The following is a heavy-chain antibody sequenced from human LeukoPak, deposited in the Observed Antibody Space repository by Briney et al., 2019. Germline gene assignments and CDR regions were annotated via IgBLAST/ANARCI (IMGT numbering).Heavy chain of an antibody. J-gene: IGHJ5*02. CDR2: IRYDGSNK. CDR3: ARAQTSGIAAAGREA. D-gene: IGHD6-13*01. Sequence: GGSLRLSCAASGFTFSSYGMHWVRQAPGKGLEWVAFIRYDGSNKYYADSVKGRFTISRDNAKNSLYLQMNSLRAEDTAVYYCARAQTSGIAAAGREAWGQGTLVTVSS. CDR1: GFTFSSYG. V-gene: IGHV3-30*02.